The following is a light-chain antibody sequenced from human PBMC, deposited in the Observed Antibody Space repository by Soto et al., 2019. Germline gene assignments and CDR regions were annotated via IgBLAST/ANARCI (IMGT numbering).Light chain of an antibody. CDR1: QSLVHSDGNTY. CDR2: QIS. CDR3: MQATQLRT. J-gene: IGKJ1*01. V-gene: IGKV2-24*01. Sequence: DIVMTQTPLSSPVTLGQPASISCRSSQSLVHSDGNTYLSWLHQRPGQPPRLLIYQISKRVSGVPDRFSGRGGGKDFTLKISRVESEDVGIYYCMQATQLRTFGQGTKVEIK.